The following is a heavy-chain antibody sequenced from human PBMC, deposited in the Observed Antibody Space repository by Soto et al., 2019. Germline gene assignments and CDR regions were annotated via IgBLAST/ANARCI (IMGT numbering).Heavy chain of an antibody. Sequence: EVQLVESGGGLVQPGGSLKLSCAASGFTFSDSAMHWVRQASGKGLEWVGRIRSKPNTDATAYAASVKGRFTISRDYSKNTAYLQMNSLKTEDTAVYYCTRHVDCSGGSCYSGYYYYMDVWGKGTTVTVSS. D-gene: IGHD2-15*01. CDR1: GFTFSDSA. CDR3: TRHVDCSGGSCYSGYYYYMDV. V-gene: IGHV3-73*01. CDR2: IRSKPNTDAT. J-gene: IGHJ6*03.